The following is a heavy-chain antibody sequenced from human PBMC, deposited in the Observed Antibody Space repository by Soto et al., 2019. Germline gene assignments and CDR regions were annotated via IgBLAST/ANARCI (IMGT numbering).Heavy chain of an antibody. CDR2: IYYSGST. J-gene: IGHJ4*02. Sequence: TLSLTCTVSGGSMSSSSYYWGWIRQPPGKGLEWIGSIYYSGSTHYNPSLKSRVTISVDTSKNQFSLKLSSVTAADTAVYYCATQGDDILTGRHYENWGQGILVTVSS. D-gene: IGHD3-9*01. V-gene: IGHV4-39*01. CDR1: GGSMSSSSYY. CDR3: ATQGDDILTGRHYEN.